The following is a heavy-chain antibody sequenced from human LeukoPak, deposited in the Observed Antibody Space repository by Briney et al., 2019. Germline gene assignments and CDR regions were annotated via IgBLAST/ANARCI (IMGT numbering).Heavy chain of an antibody. V-gene: IGHV1-18*01. D-gene: IGHD5-18*01. Sequence: GASVKVSCKASGYTFTSYGISWVRQAPGQGLEWMGWIRVYNGDTNYAQKLQGRVTMTTDTSTSTAYMELRSLRSDDTAVYYCARALGYSYGNHYFDYWGQGTLVTVSS. CDR1: GYTFTSYG. CDR2: IRVYNGDT. J-gene: IGHJ4*02. CDR3: ARALGYSYGNHYFDY.